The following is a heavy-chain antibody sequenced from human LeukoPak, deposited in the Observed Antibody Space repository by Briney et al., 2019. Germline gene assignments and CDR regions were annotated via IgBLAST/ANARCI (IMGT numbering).Heavy chain of an antibody. CDR2: INPNSGGT. D-gene: IGHD2-8*01. CDR3: ARGHEERRSAGMDFDY. J-gene: IGHJ4*02. V-gene: IGHV1-2*02. Sequence: ASVKVSCXASGYTFTDYYMHWVRQAPRQGLEWMGWINPNSGGTNYAQKFQGRVTMTRDTSISTAYMELSRLRSDDTAVYYCARGHEERRSAGMDFDYWGQGTLVTVSS. CDR1: GYTFTDYY.